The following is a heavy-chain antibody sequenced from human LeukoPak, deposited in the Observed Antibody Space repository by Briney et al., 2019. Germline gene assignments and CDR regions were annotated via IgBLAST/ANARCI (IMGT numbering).Heavy chain of an antibody. D-gene: IGHD1/OR15-1a*01. V-gene: IGHV5-51*01. CDR2: IYPGDSDT. CDR1: GYSFTSYW. J-gene: IGHJ4*02. Sequence: GESLQISCQGSGYSFTSYWIGWVRQMPGKGLEWMGIIYPGDSDTRYSPSFQGQVTISADKSISTAYLQWSSLKASDTAMYYCARQPRPAEQSLDYWGQGTLVTVSS. CDR3: ARQPRPAEQSLDY.